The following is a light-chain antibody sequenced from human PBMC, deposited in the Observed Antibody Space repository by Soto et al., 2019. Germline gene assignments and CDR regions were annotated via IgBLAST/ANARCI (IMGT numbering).Light chain of an antibody. J-gene: IGKJ4*01. V-gene: IGKV3-11*01. Sequence: EIVLTQSPATLSLSPGERATLSCRASQSVSNYLAWYQQKPGQAPRLLIYDASNRATGIPARFSGSGSGTDFTLTISSPEPEDFAVYYCQHRSYWVTFGGGTKVEIK. CDR1: QSVSNY. CDR3: QHRSYWVT. CDR2: DAS.